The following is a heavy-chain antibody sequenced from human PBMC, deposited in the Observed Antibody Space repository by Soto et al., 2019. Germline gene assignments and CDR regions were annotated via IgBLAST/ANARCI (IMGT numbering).Heavy chain of an antibody. CDR1: GYMFSMYG. CDR3: ARGGTGEFSSGRYDY. D-gene: IGHD6-19*01. J-gene: IGHJ4*02. CDR2: ISAYNGNR. Sequence: GASVKVSCKASGYMFSMYGFSWVRQAPGQGLEWMGWISAYNGNRNYGQKFQGRVTMTTDTSTRTAYMEMKSLRSDDTAVYYCARGGTGEFSSGRYDYWGQGTLVTVSS. V-gene: IGHV1-18*04.